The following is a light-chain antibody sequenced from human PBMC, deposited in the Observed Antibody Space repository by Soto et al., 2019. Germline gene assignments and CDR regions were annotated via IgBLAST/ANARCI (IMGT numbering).Light chain of an antibody. J-gene: IGLJ1*01. CDR3: AAWEDILNGYV. Sequence: QSVLTQPPSASGTPGQRVTISCSGSSSNIESNTVTWYQQLPGTAPKLVIYSNYDRPSGVSDRFSGSTSGTSASLVIRGRQSEDEADYYCAAWEDILNGYVVGGGTKVTVL. V-gene: IGLV1-44*01. CDR2: SNY. CDR1: SSNIESNT.